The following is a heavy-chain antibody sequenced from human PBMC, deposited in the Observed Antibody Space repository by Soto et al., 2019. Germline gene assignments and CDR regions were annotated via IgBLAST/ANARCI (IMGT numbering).Heavy chain of an antibody. CDR1: GGSISSYY. CDR3: ARDSSGWYNSRYFDY. V-gene: IGHV4-59*01. Sequence: QVQLQESGPGLVKPSETLSLTCTVSGGSISSYYWSWIRQPPGKGLEWIGYIYYSGSTNYNPSLKSRVTISVDTSKNQFSLKLSSVTAADTAVYYCARDSSGWYNSRYFDYWGQGTLVTVSS. D-gene: IGHD6-19*01. CDR2: IYYSGST. J-gene: IGHJ4*02.